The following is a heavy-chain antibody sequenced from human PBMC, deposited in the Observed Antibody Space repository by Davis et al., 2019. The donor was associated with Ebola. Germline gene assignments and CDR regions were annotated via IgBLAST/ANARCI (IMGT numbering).Heavy chain of an antibody. D-gene: IGHD5-12*01. V-gene: IGHV3-21*05. J-gene: IGHJ4*02. CDR1: GFTFSRHN. CDR2: INTGSSYI. CDR3: ARDPGSSRGYSGYDSDY. Sequence: GESLKISCAASGFTFSRHNMNWVRQAPGKGLEWVSYINTGSSYIYYADSVKGRFSISRDNAKNSLYLQLNSLRAEDTAVYYCARDPGSSRGYSGYDSDYWGQGTLVTVSS.